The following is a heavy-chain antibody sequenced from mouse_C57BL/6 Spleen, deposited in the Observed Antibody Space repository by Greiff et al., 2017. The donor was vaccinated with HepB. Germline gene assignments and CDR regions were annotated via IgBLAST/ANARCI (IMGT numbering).Heavy chain of an antibody. CDR1: GFTFSSYA. CDR3: AREGGSRKMDY. D-gene: IGHD1-1*01. Sequence: EVQLVESGGGLVKPGGSLKLSCAASGFTFSSYAMSWVRQTPEKRLEWVATISDSGSYTYYPDNVKGRFTISRDNAKNNLYLQMSHLKSEDTAMYYCAREGGSRKMDYWGQGTSVTVST. CDR2: ISDSGSYT. V-gene: IGHV5-4*01. J-gene: IGHJ4*01.